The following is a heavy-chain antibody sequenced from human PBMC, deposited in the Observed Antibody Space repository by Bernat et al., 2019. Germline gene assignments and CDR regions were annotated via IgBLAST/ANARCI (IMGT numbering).Heavy chain of an antibody. Sequence: QVQLVESGGGVVQPGRSLRLSCSASGFTFSDYTLHWVRQAPGKGLEYVSLISHDGSNINYAESVKGRFTISRDNSQNTVYLQLSSLRPEDTAVYYCARDGDSSSWYGIYFDYWGQGTLVTVSS. V-gene: IGHV3-30-3*01. D-gene: IGHD6-13*01. CDR3: ARDGDSSSWYGIYFDY. CDR2: ISHDGSNI. J-gene: IGHJ4*02. CDR1: GFTFSDYT.